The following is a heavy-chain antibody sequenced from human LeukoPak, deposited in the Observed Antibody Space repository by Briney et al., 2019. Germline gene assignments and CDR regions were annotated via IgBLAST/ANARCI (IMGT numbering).Heavy chain of an antibody. CDR3: ARGGTVGALPSYFDY. Sequence: GSSVKVSCKASGYTFTGYYMHWVRQAPGQGLEWMGWINPNGGGTNYARKFQGWVTMTRDTSISTAYMELSRLRSDDTAVYYCARGGTVGALPSYFDYWGQGTLVTVSS. J-gene: IGHJ4*02. CDR1: GYTFTGYY. D-gene: IGHD1-26*01. CDR2: INPNGGGT. V-gene: IGHV1-2*04.